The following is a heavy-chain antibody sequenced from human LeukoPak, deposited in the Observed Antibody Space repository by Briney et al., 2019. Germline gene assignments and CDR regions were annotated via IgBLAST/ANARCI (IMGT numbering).Heavy chain of an antibody. CDR1: GYSFTSYW. Sequence: LGESLKISCKGSGYSFTSYWIGWVRQMPGKGLEWMGIIYPGDSDTRYSPSFQGQVTISADKSISTAYLQWSSLKASDTAMYYCARVHYYGSGRPSYFDYWGQGTLVTASS. J-gene: IGHJ4*02. CDR3: ARVHYYGSGRPSYFDY. D-gene: IGHD3-10*01. V-gene: IGHV5-51*01. CDR2: IYPGDSDT.